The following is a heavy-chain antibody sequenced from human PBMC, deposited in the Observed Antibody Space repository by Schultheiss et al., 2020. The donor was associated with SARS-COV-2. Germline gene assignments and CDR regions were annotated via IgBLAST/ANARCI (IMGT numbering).Heavy chain of an antibody. V-gene: IGHV3-23*01. CDR2: ISGSGGST. Sequence: LSFSASGFTFSSYAMSWVRQAPGKGLEWVSAISGSGGSTYYADSVKGRFTISRDNSKNTLYLQMNSLRAEDTAVYYCAKKEITIFGVVIHHYYMDVWGKGTTVTVSS. CDR3: AKKEITIFGVVIHHYYMDV. J-gene: IGHJ6*03. CDR1: GFTFSSYA. D-gene: IGHD3-3*01.